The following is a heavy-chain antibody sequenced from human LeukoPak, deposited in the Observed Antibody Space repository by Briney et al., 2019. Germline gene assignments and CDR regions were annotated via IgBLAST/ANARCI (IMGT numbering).Heavy chain of an antibody. CDR1: GGSFSGYY. D-gene: IGHD6-13*01. J-gene: IGHJ2*01. Sequence: SETLSLTCAVYGGSFSGYYWSWIRQPPGKGLEWIGEVNHSGSTNYNPSLKSRVTISVDTSKNQFSLKLSSMIAADTAVYYCARVSSSWYQDWYFDLWGRGTLVTVPS. CDR3: ARVSSSWYQDWYFDL. CDR2: VNHSGST. V-gene: IGHV4-34*01.